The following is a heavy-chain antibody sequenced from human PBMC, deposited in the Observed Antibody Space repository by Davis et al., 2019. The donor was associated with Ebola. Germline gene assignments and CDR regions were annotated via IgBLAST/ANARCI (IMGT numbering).Heavy chain of an antibody. V-gene: IGHV4-30-4*07. CDR2: YYYTGST. J-gene: IGHJ4*02. D-gene: IGHD3-22*01. CDR1: GGSISSGGYS. CDR3: ARGDSYYDPTGYYAGPEAPDH. Sequence: MPSETLSLTCTVSGGSISSGGYSWIWIRQPPGKGLEWIGNYYYTGSTYYSPSLRSRVTISVDTSKNLFSLKLTSVTAADTAVYYCARGDSYYDPTGYYAGPEAPDHWGQGTLVSVSS.